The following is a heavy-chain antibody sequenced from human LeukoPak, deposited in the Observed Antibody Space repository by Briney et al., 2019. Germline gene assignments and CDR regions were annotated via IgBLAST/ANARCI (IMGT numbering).Heavy chain of an antibody. CDR2: INHSGST. D-gene: IGHD4-11*01. CDR1: GGSFSGYY. V-gene: IGHV4-34*01. Sequence: SETLSLTCAVYGGSFSGYYWSWIRQPPGKGLERIGEINHSGSTNYNPSLKSRVTISVDTSKNQFSLKLSSVTAADTAVYYCASTPLYSNYFDYWGQGTLVTVSS. CDR3: ASTPLYSNYFDY. J-gene: IGHJ4*02.